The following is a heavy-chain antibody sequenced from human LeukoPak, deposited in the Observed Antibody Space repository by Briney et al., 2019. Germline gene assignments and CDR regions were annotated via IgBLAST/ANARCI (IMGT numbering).Heavy chain of an antibody. V-gene: IGHV1-2*02. Sequence: ATVKVSCKASGYTFTGYYMHWVRQAPGQGLEWMGWINPNSGGTNYAQKFQGRVTMTRDTSISAAYMELSRLRSDDTAVYYCARDSGYDRFWGQGTLVTVSS. CDR1: GYTFTGYY. D-gene: IGHD3-22*01. J-gene: IGHJ4*02. CDR2: INPNSGGT. CDR3: ARDSGYDRF.